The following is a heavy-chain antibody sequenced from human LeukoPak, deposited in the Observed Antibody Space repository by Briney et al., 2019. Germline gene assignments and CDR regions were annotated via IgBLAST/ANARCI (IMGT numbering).Heavy chain of an antibody. CDR2: ISSSGSTI. D-gene: IGHD6-6*01. V-gene: IGHV3-48*04. J-gene: IGHJ3*02. CDR1: GFTFNSYG. CDR3: ARDSSSSPFGGFDI. Sequence: PGGSLRLSCAASGFTFNSYGMSWVRQAPGKGLEWVSYISSSGSTIYYADSVKGRFTISRDNAKNSLYLQMNSLRAEDTAVYYCARDSSSSPFGGFDIWGQGTMVTVSS.